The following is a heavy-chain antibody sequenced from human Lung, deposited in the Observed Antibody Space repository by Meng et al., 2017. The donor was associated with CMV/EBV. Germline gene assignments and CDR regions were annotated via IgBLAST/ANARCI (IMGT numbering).Heavy chain of an antibody. CDR3: ARLEGRLGDA. V-gene: IGHV5-51*01. CDR2: IYPADSDT. Sequence: GGSLRLSCKGSGYSFTSYWIGWVRQMPGKGLEWMGIIYPADSDTRYSPSFQGQVTISADKSISTAYLQWSSLKASDTAMYYCARLEGRLGDAWGPGTLVTVSS. J-gene: IGHJ5*02. CDR1: GYSFTSYW. D-gene: IGHD5-24*01.